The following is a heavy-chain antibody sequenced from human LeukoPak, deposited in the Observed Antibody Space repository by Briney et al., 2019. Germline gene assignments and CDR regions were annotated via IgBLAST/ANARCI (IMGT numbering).Heavy chain of an antibody. D-gene: IGHD6-19*01. Sequence: SETLSLTCTVSGGSISSSSYYWGWIRQPPGTGLEWIGSIYYSGSTYYNPSLKSRVTISVDTSKNQFSLKLSSVTAADTAVYYCARSVSGWQKVYYYYMDVWGKGTTVTISS. J-gene: IGHJ6*03. V-gene: IGHV4-39*01. CDR3: ARSVSGWQKVYYYYMDV. CDR2: IYYSGST. CDR1: GGSISSSSYY.